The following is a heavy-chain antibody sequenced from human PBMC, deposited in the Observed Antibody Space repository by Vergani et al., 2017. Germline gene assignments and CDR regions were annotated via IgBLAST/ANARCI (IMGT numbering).Heavy chain of an antibody. CDR1: GFTFSGSA. J-gene: IGHJ3*02. Sequence: EVQLVESGGGLVQPGGSLKLSCAASGFTFSGSAMHWVRQASGKGLAWVGRIRSKANSYATAYAASVKGRFTISRDDSENTAYLQMSSRKTGDTAVYYCTRHPPPPTDYGDYLDAFDIWGQGTMVTVSS. D-gene: IGHD4-17*01. V-gene: IGHV3-73*01. CDR2: IRSKANSYAT. CDR3: TRHPPPPTDYGDYLDAFDI.